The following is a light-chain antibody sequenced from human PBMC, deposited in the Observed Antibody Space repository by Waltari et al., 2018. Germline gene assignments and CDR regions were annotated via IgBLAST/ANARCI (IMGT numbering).Light chain of an antibody. J-gene: IGKJ2*01. Sequence: DIQMTQSPSSLSASAGDRVTITCRAGQAIATYLNWFQQKPGEAPKRLIYAASSLESGVPSRFSGSGSGTDFTLTISSLQPEDYATYYCLQHNSLPYTFGQGTKVEIK. V-gene: IGKV1-17*01. CDR2: AAS. CDR3: LQHNSLPYT. CDR1: QAIATY.